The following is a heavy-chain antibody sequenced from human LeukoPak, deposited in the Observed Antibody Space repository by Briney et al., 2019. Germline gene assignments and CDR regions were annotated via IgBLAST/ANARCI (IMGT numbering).Heavy chain of an antibody. Sequence: ASVKVSCKASGYTFTSYGISWVRQAPGQGLEWMGWISAYNGNTNYAQKLQGRVTMTADTSITTAYMELNRLKSDDTAVYYCARWVRTSGYEDAFDIWGQGTMVTVSS. J-gene: IGHJ3*02. V-gene: IGHV1-18*01. CDR3: ARWVRTSGYEDAFDI. CDR2: ISAYNGNT. CDR1: GYTFTSYG. D-gene: IGHD5-12*01.